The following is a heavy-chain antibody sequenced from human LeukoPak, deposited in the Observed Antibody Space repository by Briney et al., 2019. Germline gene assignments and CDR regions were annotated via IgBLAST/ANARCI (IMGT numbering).Heavy chain of an antibody. D-gene: IGHD3-22*01. V-gene: IGHV3-23*01. CDR1: GFTFSSYA. J-gene: IGHJ4*02. Sequence: PGGSLRLSCAASGFTFSSYAMSWVRQAPGKGLEWVSAISGSGGSTYYADSVKGRFTISRDNSKNTLYLQMNSLRAEDTAVYYCAKDIRYDGSGHLMINGVFDYWGQGTLVTVSS. CDR3: AKDIRYDGSGHLMINGVFDY. CDR2: ISGSGGST.